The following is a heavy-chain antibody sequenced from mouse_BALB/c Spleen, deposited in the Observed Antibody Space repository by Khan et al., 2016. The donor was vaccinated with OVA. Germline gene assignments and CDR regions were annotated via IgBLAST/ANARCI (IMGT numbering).Heavy chain of an antibody. CDR2: IRNSGNT. D-gene: IGHD2-1*01. V-gene: IGHV3-2*02. J-gene: IGHJ1*01. CDR3: ARDGNWYVDV. Sequence: VQLKQSGPGLVKPSQSLALTCTVSGSSIPSDYAWNWIRQFPGSKLEWMGYIRNSGNTSYNPSLKSRITITRDTSKNQFFLQFNSVTTEDTATYDRARDGNWYVDVWGAGTTVTVSS. CDR1: GSSIPSDYA.